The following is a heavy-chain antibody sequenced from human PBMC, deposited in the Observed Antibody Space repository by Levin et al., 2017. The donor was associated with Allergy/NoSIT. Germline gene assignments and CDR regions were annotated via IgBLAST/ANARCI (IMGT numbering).Heavy chain of an antibody. Sequence: GGSLRLSCSASGFTFSSYAMHWVRQAPGKGLEYVSAISSNGGSTYYADSVKGRFTISRDNSKNTLYLQMNSLRAEDTAVYYCARDPPYGSTHYWGQGTLVIVSS. J-gene: IGHJ4*02. CDR2: ISSNGGST. CDR3: ARDPPYGSTHY. V-gene: IGHV3-64*04. D-gene: IGHD3-10*01. CDR1: GFTFSSYA.